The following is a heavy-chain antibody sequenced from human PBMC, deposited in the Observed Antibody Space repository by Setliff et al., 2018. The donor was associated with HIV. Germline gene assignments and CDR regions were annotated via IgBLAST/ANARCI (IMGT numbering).Heavy chain of an antibody. V-gene: IGHV4-38-2*02. Sequence: SETLSLTCTVSGYSISSGYYWGWIRQPPGKGPEWIGSMYHSGSTYYNPSLKSRVTISLDTSKNQFSLKLSSVTVADTAVYYCASEDCGGGSCRPDNWGQGTLVTVSS. CDR1: GYSISSGYY. CDR2: MYHSGST. J-gene: IGHJ4*02. D-gene: IGHD2-15*01. CDR3: ASEDCGGGSCRPDN.